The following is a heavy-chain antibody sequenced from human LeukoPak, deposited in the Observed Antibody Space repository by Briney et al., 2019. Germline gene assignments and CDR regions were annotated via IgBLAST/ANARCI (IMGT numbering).Heavy chain of an antibody. CDR2: ISDSGGNT. V-gene: IGHV3-23*01. J-gene: IGHJ5*02. CDR1: GFTFSSYA. Sequence: PGGSLRLSCAASGFTFSSYAMSWVRQAPGKGLEWVSGISDSGGNTYYAGSVKGRSTISRDNSKNMLYLQMNSLRAEDTAVYYCAKKIPTSFDPWGQGTLVTVSS. CDR3: AKKIPTSFDP.